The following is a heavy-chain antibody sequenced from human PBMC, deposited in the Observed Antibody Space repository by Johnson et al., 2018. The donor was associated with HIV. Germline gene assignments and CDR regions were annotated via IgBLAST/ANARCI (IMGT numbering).Heavy chain of an antibody. CDR1: GFTFSSYA. V-gene: IGHV3-23*04. CDR3: AKGGGSPPGAFDI. D-gene: IGHD1-26*01. J-gene: IGHJ3*02. CDR2: ISGSGGST. Sequence: MLLVESGGGLVQPGGSLRLSCAASGFTFSSYAMSWVRQAPGKGLEWVSAISGSGGSTYYADSVKGRFTISRDNSKNTLYLQMNNLRAEDTAVYYCAKGGGSPPGAFDIWGQGTMVTVSS.